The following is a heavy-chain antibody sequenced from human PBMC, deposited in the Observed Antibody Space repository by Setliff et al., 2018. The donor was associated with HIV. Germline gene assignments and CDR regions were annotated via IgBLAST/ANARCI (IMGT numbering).Heavy chain of an antibody. CDR1: GSSFSDYS. V-gene: IGHV4-4*09. D-gene: IGHD6-19*01. CDR3: EVAGQ. J-gene: IGHJ4*02. CDR2: IYTSGRT. Sequence: SETLSLTCTVSGSSFSDYSRSWIRQPPGKGLEWIGYIYTSGRTNYNPSLKSRVSISVDTSKNQFTLKLRSVTAADTAVYYCEVAGQWGQGTLVTVSS.